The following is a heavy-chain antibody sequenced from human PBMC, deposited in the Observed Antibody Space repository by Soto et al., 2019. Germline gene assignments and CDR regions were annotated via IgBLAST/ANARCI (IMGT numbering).Heavy chain of an antibody. CDR3: ARVPLSSGWSGSPFDY. CDR1: GFKFDDYG. D-gene: IGHD6-19*01. CDR2: INWNGART. Sequence: EVPLVESVGGVVRPGGSLRLSCAASGFKFDDYGMSWVRLDPGKGLEWVSGINWNGARTGFADSVRGPFTISRDNAKISLFLQMNSLAAEDTAFYFCARVPLSSGWSGSPFDYWCQGTLVTVPS. V-gene: IGHV3-20*04. J-gene: IGHJ4*02.